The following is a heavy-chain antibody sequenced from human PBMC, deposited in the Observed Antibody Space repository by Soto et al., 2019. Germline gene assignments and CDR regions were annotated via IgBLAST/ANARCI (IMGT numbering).Heavy chain of an antibody. D-gene: IGHD3-16*02. V-gene: IGHV1-3*01. Sequence: ASVKVSCKASGYTFTSYAMHWVRQAPGQRLEWMGWINAGNGNTKYSQKFQGRVTITRDTSASTAYMELSSLRSEDTAVYYCARPNLMITFGGVIVDGMDVWGQGTTVTVSS. CDR3: ARPNLMITFGGVIVDGMDV. CDR2: INAGNGNT. CDR1: GYTFTSYA. J-gene: IGHJ6*02.